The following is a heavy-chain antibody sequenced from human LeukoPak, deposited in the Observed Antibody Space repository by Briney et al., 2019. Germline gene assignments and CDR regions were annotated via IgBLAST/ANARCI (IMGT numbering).Heavy chain of an antibody. D-gene: IGHD6-6*01. CDR3: ASKERAARPSGGYYYYYMDV. V-gene: IGHV4-38-2*02. CDR2: IYHSGST. CDR1: GYSISSGYY. Sequence: TASETLSLTCTVSGYSISSGYYWGWIRQPPGKGLEWIGSIYHSGSTYYNPSLKSRVTISVDTSKNQFSLKLSSVTAADTAVYYCASKERAARPSGGYYYYYMDVWGKGTTVTVSS. J-gene: IGHJ6*03.